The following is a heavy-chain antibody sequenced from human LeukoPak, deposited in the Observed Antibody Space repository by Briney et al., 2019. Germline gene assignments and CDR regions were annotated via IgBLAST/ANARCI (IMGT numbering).Heavy chain of an antibody. CDR2: IYTSGST. J-gene: IGHJ5*02. V-gene: IGHV4-4*07. CDR1: GGSISSYY. D-gene: IGHD3-22*01. CDR3: ARLTDYYDSSGSSTGFDP. Sequence: SETLSLTCTVSGGSISSYYWSWIRQPAGKGLEWIGRIYTSGSTNYNPSLKSRVTMSVDTSKNQFSLKLSSVTAADTAVYYCARLTDYYDSSGSSTGFDPWGQGTLVTVSS.